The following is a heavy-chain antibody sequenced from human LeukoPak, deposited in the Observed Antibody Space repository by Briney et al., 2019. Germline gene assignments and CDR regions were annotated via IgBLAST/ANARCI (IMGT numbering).Heavy chain of an antibody. Sequence: GGSLRLSCAASASTFSSNWMHWVRQAPGKGLGWVSRISKDGSSTNYADSVKGRFTISRDNAKNTLYLQMSSLTAEDTAVYYCAASMAGFNWFDPWGQGTLVTVSS. V-gene: IGHV3-74*01. D-gene: IGHD6-19*01. J-gene: IGHJ5*02. CDR3: AASMAGFNWFDP. CDR1: ASTFSSNW. CDR2: ISKDGSST.